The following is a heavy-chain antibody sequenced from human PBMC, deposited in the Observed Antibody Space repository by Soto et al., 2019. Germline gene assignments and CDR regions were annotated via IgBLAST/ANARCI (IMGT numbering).Heavy chain of an antibody. CDR1: GFTFSSYG. CDR3: AKVTYYYDSSGSSPDDY. V-gene: IGHV3-30*18. CDR2: ISYDGSNK. D-gene: IGHD3-22*01. Sequence: SLRLSCAASGFTFSSYGMHWVRQAPGKGLEWVAVISYDGSNKYYADSVKGRFTISRDNSKNTLYLQTNSLRAEDTAVYYCAKVTYYYDSSGSSPDDYWGQGTLVTVSS. J-gene: IGHJ4*02.